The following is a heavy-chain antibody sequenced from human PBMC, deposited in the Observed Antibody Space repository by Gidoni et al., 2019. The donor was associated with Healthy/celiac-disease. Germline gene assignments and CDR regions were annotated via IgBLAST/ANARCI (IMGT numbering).Heavy chain of an antibody. J-gene: IGHJ4*02. CDR3: ARGGYCSSTSCYQFGYFDY. D-gene: IGHD2-2*01. CDR2: IYPGDSDT. CDR1: GYSFTSYW. Sequence: EVQLVQSGAEVTKPGESLKISCKGSGYSFTSYWIGWVRQMPGKGLEWMGIIYPGDSDTRYSPSFQGQVTISADKSISTAYLQWSSLKASDTAMYYCARGGYCSSTSCYQFGYFDYWGQGTLVTVSS. V-gene: IGHV5-51*01.